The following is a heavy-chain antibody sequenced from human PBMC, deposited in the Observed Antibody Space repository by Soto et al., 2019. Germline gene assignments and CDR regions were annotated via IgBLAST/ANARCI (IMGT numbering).Heavy chain of an antibody. V-gene: IGHV4-59*01. D-gene: IGHD6-19*01. CDR2: IYYSGST. CDR1: GGSISSYY. CDR3: ARDGRIAVAGAYYYGMDV. Sequence: SSETLSLTCTVSGGSISSYYWSWIRQPPGKGLEWIGYIYYSGSTNYNPSLRSRVTISVDTSKNQFSLKLSSVTAADTAVYYCARDGRIAVAGAYYYGMDVWGQGTTVTVSS. J-gene: IGHJ6*02.